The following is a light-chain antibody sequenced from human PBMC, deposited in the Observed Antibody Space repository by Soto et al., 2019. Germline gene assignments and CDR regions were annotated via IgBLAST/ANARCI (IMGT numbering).Light chain of an antibody. CDR1: QSVSSSY. Sequence: EIVLTQSPGTLSLSPGERATLSCRASQSVSSSYLAWYQQKPGQAPRLLIYGASSRVTGIPDRFSGSGSGTDFTLTISRLEPEDCSVYYCPQYGSSPKTFGQGTKVEIK. V-gene: IGKV3-20*01. CDR3: PQYGSSPKT. CDR2: GAS. J-gene: IGKJ1*01.